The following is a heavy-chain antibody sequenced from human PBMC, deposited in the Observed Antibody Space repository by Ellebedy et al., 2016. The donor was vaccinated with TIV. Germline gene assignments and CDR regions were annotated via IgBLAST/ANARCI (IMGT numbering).Heavy chain of an antibody. CDR2: INDDGNRI. J-gene: IGHJ3*02. V-gene: IGHV3-74*01. Sequence: GESLKISCAASGFPFTNYAIHWVRQGPGKGLVWVSHINDDGNRITYADSVKGRFAISRDIARNTLFLQMDSLRAEDTAVYYCVRDRMGATYTFDMWGQGTMVTVSS. CDR3: VRDRMGATYTFDM. CDR1: GFPFTNYA. D-gene: IGHD2-21*01.